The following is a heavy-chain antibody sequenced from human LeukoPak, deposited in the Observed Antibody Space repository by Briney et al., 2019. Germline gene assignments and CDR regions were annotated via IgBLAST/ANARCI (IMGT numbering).Heavy chain of an antibody. V-gene: IGHV4-59*08. D-gene: IGHD1-26*01. CDR3: ARHGGSLGYFDY. CDR2: VYDSGTT. CDR1: GGSISTYY. J-gene: IGHJ4*02. Sequence: SETLSLTCSVSGGSISTYYWSWIRQTPGKGLEWIGYVYDSGTTNYNPSLKGRVAISSDTSKNQFSLNLRSVNAADTAIYYCARHGGSLGYFDYWGQGTLVTVSS.